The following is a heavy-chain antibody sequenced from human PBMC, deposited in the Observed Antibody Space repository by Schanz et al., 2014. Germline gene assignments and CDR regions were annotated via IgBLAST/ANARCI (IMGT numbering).Heavy chain of an antibody. J-gene: IGHJ4*02. V-gene: IGHV3-7*01. CDR3: ARAGGDYGDFVNYFDF. D-gene: IGHD4-17*01. CDR1: GFTFSSYW. CDR2: IKQDGSEK. Sequence: EDRLVESGGGLVQPGGSLSLSCAASGFTFSSYWMSWVRQAPGKGLEWVANIKQDGSEKYYVDSVKGRFTISRDNAKNSLFLQMNSLRAEDTAVYYCARAGGDYGDFVNYFDFWGQGTLVTVSS.